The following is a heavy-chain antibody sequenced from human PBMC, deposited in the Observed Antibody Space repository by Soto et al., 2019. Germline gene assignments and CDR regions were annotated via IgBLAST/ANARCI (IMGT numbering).Heavy chain of an antibody. CDR3: ARDSSGLWNYFDY. CDR2: IIPISGTT. J-gene: IGHJ4*02. Sequence: SVKVSCKASGGTFSSYAISWVRQAPGQGLEWMGGIIPISGTTNYAQKFQGRVTITADESTSTAYMELSSLRSEDTAVYYCARDSSGLWNYFDYWGQGTLVTVSS. V-gene: IGHV1-69*13. CDR1: GGTFSSYA. D-gene: IGHD6-19*01.